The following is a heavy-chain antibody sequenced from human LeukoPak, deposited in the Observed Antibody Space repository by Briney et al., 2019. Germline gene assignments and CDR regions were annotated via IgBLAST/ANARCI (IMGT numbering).Heavy chain of an antibody. CDR1: GYSFTSYW. J-gene: IGHJ4*02. V-gene: IGHV5-51*01. CDR2: IYPGDSDT. D-gene: IGHD3-22*01. Sequence: GESLKISCKGSGYSFTSYWIGWVRQMPGKGLEWMGIIYPGDSDTRYSPSFQGQVTISADKSISTAYLQWSSLKASDTAMYYCARGPPDYYDSSGYPFDYWGQGTLVTVSS. CDR3: ARGPPDYYDSSGYPFDY.